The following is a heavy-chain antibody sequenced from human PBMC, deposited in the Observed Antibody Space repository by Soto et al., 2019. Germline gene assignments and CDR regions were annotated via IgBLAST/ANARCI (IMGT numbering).Heavy chain of an antibody. CDR2: IIPILGIA. V-gene: IGHV1-69*02. CDR1: GGTFSSYT. Sequence: ASVKVSCKASGGTFSSYTISWVRQAPGQGLEWMERIIPILGIANYAQKFQGRVTITADKSTSTAYMELSSLRSEDTAVYYCARPSRGSSWYDYWGQGTLVTVSS. D-gene: IGHD6-13*01. CDR3: ARPSRGSSWYDY. J-gene: IGHJ4*02.